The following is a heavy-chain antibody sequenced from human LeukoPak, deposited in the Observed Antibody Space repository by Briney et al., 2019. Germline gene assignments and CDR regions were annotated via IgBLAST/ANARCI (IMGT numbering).Heavy chain of an antibody. D-gene: IGHD6-6*01. CDR1: GFTFSNYA. V-gene: IGHV3-23*01. J-gene: IGHJ6*02. CDR2: ITGTGYTT. CDR3: AKDLARPCMDV. Sequence: GGFLRLSCAASGFTFSNYAMTWVRQAPGKGLEWVSSITGTGYTTYYADSVKGRFTISRDNSKNTLYLQMNSLRAEDTAVYYCAKDLARPCMDVWGQGTTVTVSS.